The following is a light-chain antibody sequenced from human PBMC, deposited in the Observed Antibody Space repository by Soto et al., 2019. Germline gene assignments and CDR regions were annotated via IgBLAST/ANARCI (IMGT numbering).Light chain of an antibody. CDR3: QQYKSFSLT. V-gene: IGKV1-5*01. CDR2: DAS. CDR1: QGISRR. J-gene: IGKJ4*01. Sequence: RVTITCRASQGISRRLAWYQQKPGKAPKLLIYDASSLESGVPSRFSGSGSGTEFSLTISSLQPDDFATYYCQQYKSFSLTFGGGTKVDI.